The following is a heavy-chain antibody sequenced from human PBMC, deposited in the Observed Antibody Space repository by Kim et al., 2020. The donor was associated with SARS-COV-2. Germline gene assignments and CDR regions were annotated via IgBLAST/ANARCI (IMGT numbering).Heavy chain of an antibody. CDR3: ARSGSEYPLLFPRVGWFYYSYGMDV. V-gene: IGHV4-39*01. CDR1: GGSISSSSYY. CDR2: IYYSGST. J-gene: IGHJ6*02. D-gene: IGHD2-2*01. Sequence: SETLSLTCTVSGGSISSSSYYWGWIRQPPGKGLEWIGSIYYSGSTYYNPSLKSRVTISVDTSKNQFSLKLSSVTAADTAVYYCARSGSEYPLLFPRVGWFYYSYGMDVWGQGTTVTVS.